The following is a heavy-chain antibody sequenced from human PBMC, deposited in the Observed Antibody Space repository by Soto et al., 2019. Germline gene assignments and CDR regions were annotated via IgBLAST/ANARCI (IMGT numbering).Heavy chain of an antibody. V-gene: IGHV4-4*07. D-gene: IGHD6-13*01. CDR2: IYTSGST. J-gene: IGHJ5*02. CDR3: ARSTETRTSIAAAGWFDP. CDR1: GGSISSDY. Sequence: SETLSLTCTVSGGSISSDYWSWIRQPAGKGLEWIGRIYTSGSTNYNPSLKSRVTMSVDTSKNQFSLKLSSVTAADTAVYYCARSTETRTSIAAAGWFDPWGQGTLVTVSS.